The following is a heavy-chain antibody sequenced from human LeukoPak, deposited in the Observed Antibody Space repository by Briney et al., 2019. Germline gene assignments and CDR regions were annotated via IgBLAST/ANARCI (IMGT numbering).Heavy chain of an antibody. D-gene: IGHD2-2*03. V-gene: IGHV4-59*08. Sequence: PSETLSLTCTVSGGSISSYYWSWIRQPPGKGLEWIGYIYYSGSTNYNPSLKSRVTISVDTSKNQFSLKLSSVTAADTAVYYCARGAGFCSSTSCSDAFDIWGQGTMATVSS. J-gene: IGHJ3*02. CDR1: GGSISSYY. CDR2: IYYSGST. CDR3: ARGAGFCSSTSCSDAFDI.